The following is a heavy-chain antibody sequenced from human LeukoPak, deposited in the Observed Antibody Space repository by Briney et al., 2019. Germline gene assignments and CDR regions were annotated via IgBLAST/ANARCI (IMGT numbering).Heavy chain of an antibody. Sequence: GGSLRLSCAASGFTFDDYGMSWVRQAPGKGLGWVSGIIWNGGSTDYADSVKGRCTISRDNAKNSLYLQMNSLRAEDTALYYCARGETLFDYWGERPLVTVSS. CDR1: GFTFDDYG. D-gene: IGHD1-26*01. CDR3: ARGETLFDY. J-gene: IGHJ4*02. CDR2: IIWNGGST. V-gene: IGHV3-20*04.